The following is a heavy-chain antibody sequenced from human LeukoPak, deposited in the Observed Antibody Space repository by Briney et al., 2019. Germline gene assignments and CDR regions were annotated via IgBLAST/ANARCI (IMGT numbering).Heavy chain of an antibody. D-gene: IGHD2-2*01. CDR3: ARDQGSTSC. Sequence: PSETLSLTCTVSGGSISSYYWSWIRQPPGKGLEWIGYIYYSGSTNYNPSLKSRVTISVDTSKNQFSLKLSSVTAAHTAVYYCARDQGSTSCWGQGTLVTVSS. CDR2: IYYSGST. CDR1: GGSISSYY. V-gene: IGHV4-59*12. J-gene: IGHJ4*02.